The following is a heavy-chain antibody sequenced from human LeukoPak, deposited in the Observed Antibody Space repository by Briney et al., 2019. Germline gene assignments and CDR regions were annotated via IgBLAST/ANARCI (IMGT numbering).Heavy chain of an antibody. D-gene: IGHD4-17*01. Sequence: PGGSLRLSCAASGFTFSSYWMHWVRQAPGKGLVWVSRVDHGGSGTVYADSVKGRSTISRNNAKNTLYLQMNSLRAEDTAVYYCVREVSGDPWHNWFDPWGQGTLVTVSS. J-gene: IGHJ5*02. CDR3: VREVSGDPWHNWFDP. V-gene: IGHV3-74*03. CDR1: GFTFSSYW. CDR2: VDHGGSGT.